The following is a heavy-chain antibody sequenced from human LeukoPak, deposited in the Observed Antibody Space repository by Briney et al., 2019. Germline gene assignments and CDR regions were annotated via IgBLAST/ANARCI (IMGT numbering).Heavy chain of an antibody. J-gene: IGHJ6*02. CDR2: INHSGST. D-gene: IGHD6-13*01. V-gene: IGHV4-34*01. CDR3: ARAYSSSWYYYYGMDV. Sequence: SETLSLTCAVYGGSFSGYYLSWIRQPPGKGLEWIGEINHSGSTNYNPSLKSRVTISVDTSKNQFSLKLSPVTAADTAVYYCARAYSSSWYYYYGMDVWGQGTTVTVSS. CDR1: GGSFSGYY.